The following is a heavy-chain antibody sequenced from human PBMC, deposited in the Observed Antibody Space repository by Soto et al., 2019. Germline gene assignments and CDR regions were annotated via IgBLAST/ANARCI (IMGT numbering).Heavy chain of an antibody. V-gene: IGHV3-73*02. CDR3: TSVGEEVVVIRYFDY. CDR1: GFTFSGSA. D-gene: IGHD3-22*01. Sequence: EVQLVESGGGLVQPGGSLKLSCAASGFTFSGSAMHWVRQASGKGLEWVGRIRSKANSYATAYAASVKGRFTISRDDSKNTGYLQMNSLKIADTAVYYCTSVGEEVVVIRYFDYWAQGTMVTVSS. CDR2: IRSKANSYAT. J-gene: IGHJ4*02.